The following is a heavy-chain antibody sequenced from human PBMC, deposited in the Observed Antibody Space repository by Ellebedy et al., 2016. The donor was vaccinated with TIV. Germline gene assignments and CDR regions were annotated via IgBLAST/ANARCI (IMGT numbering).Heavy chain of an antibody. Sequence: SETLSLXXRVPGGSTSRNYWTWIRQSPGKGLEWLGYVSDNGRTDYNPSLKSRLTISIDTSKNQFSLRLSSVTAADTAVYYCARDQMYYYDSSGSYQYHGMDVWGQGTTVTVSS. V-gene: IGHV4-59*01. CDR3: ARDQMYYYDSSGSYQYHGMDV. CDR1: GGSTSRNY. CDR2: VSDNGRT. J-gene: IGHJ6*02. D-gene: IGHD3-22*01.